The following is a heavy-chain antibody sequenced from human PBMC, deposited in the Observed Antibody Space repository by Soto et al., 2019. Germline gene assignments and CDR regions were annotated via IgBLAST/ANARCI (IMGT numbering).Heavy chain of an antibody. CDR3: GRGRRWPGHYYYGMDV. V-gene: IGHV4-34*01. CDR2: INHSGST. D-gene: IGHD2-15*01. CDR1: GGSFRGFN. J-gene: IGHJ6*02. Sequence: SETLSLTCAVYGGSFRGFNWSWIRQPPGKGLEWIGEINHSGSTNYNPSLKSRVTISVDTSKNQFSLKLSSVTAADTAVYYCGRGRRWPGHYYYGMDVWGQGTTVTVSS.